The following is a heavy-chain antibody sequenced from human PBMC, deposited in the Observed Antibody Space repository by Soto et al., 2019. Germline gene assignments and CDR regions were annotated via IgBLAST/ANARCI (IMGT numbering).Heavy chain of an antibody. D-gene: IGHD3-3*01. V-gene: IGHV3-23*01. J-gene: IGHJ5*02. Sequence: GGSLRLSCAASGFTFSSYAMSWVRQAPGKGLEWVSAISGSGGSTYYADSVKGRFTISRDNSKNTLYLQMNSLRAEDTAVYYCAKDGGFWSGYSNWFDPSNWFDPWGQGTLVTVSS. CDR3: AKDGGFWSGYSNWFDPSNWFDP. CDR1: GFTFSSYA. CDR2: ISGSGGST.